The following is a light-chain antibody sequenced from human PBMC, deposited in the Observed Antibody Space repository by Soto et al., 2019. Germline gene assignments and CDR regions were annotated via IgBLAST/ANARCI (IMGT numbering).Light chain of an antibody. CDR3: NSHERSNIRV. V-gene: IGLV2-14*01. CDR1: SSDVGGYNY. CDR2: EVS. Sequence: QSALTQPASVSGSPGQSITISCSGTSSDVGGYNYVSWFQQHSGKAPKLMIYEVSRRPSGVSDRFTGSKSGNTASLTISGLQADDEADYYCNSHERSNIRVFSGGTKLTVL. J-gene: IGLJ3*02.